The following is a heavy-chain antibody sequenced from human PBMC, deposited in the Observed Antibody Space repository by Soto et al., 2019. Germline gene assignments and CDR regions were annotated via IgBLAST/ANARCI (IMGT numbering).Heavy chain of an antibody. CDR1: GRSMISYY. J-gene: IGHJ4*02. CDR2: IYTGGNT. V-gene: IGHV4-4*07. Sequence: KSSETLSLTCNVSGRSMISYYWSWIRQPAGKGLEWIGRIYTGGNTNYNPSLKSRVTMSVDTSKSQFSLSLTSVTAADTAVYYCAREGDDRHFFFDSWGQGTLVTSPQ. CDR3: AREGDDRHFFFDS. D-gene: IGHD3-3*02.